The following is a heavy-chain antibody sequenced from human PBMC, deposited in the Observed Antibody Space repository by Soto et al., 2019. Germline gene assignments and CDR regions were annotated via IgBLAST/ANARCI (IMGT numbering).Heavy chain of an antibody. V-gene: IGHV1-18*01. Sequence: VASVKVSCKASGYTFTSYGISWVRQAPGQGLEWMGWISAYNGNTNYAQKLQGRVTMTTDTSTSTAYMELRSLRSDDTAVYYCARDPGYSSSWYYYYYGMDVWGQGTTVTVSS. CDR1: GYTFTSYG. CDR2: ISAYNGNT. J-gene: IGHJ6*02. D-gene: IGHD6-13*01. CDR3: ARDPGYSSSWYYYYYGMDV.